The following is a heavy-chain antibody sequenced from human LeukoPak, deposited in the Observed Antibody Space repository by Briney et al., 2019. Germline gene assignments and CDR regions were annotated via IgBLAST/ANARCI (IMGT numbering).Heavy chain of an antibody. CDR2: IYYSGST. CDR1: GGSISSYY. V-gene: IGHV4-59*01. J-gene: IGHJ4*02. Sequence: SETLSLTCTASGGSISSYYWSWIRQPPGKRLEWIGYIYYSGSTSYNPSLKSRVTISVDTSKNQISLKLSSVTAADTAVYYCASFYGSARFDYWGQGTLVTVSS. CDR3: ASFYGSARFDY. D-gene: IGHD3-10*01.